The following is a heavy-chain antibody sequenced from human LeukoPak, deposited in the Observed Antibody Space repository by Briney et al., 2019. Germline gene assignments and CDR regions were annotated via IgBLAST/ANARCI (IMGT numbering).Heavy chain of an antibody. J-gene: IGHJ4*02. D-gene: IGHD6-13*01. Sequence: ASVKVSCKASGYTFTSYYMHWVRQAPGQGLEWMGIINPSGGSTSYAQKFQGRVTMTRDTSTSTVYMELSSLRSEDTAVYYCARDRPPGGIAAAGDFDYWGQGTLATVSS. CDR3: ARDRPPGGIAAAGDFDY. V-gene: IGHV1-46*01. CDR1: GYTFTSYY. CDR2: INPSGGST.